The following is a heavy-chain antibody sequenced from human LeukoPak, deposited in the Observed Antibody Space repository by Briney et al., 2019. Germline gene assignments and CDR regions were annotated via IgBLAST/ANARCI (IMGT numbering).Heavy chain of an antibody. V-gene: IGHV1-8*03. J-gene: IGHJ4*02. CDR3: ARGREGLRQWEFDY. Sequence: ASVKVSCKASGYTFTSYDINWVRQTTGQGLEWMGWMNPNSGNTGYAQKFQGRVTITRNTSISTAYMELRSLRSDDTAVYYCARGREGLRQWEFDYWGQGTLVTVSS. D-gene: IGHD1-26*01. CDR1: GYTFTSYD. CDR2: MNPNSGNT.